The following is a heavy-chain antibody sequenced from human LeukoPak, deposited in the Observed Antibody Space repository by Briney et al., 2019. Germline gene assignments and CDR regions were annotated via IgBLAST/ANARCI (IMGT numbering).Heavy chain of an antibody. CDR3: ARGYDTTGYFSY. CDR1: GYTFTDFP. CDR2: IDTNTGNP. D-gene: IGHD3-22*01. Sequence: ASVKVSCEASGYTFTDFPINWVRQAPGQGLEWMGWIDTNTGNPAYAQGFTGRFVFSLDTSVSTSYLQINSLKADDTAVCYCARGYDTTGYFSYWGQGTLVTVSS. V-gene: IGHV7-4-1*02. J-gene: IGHJ4*02.